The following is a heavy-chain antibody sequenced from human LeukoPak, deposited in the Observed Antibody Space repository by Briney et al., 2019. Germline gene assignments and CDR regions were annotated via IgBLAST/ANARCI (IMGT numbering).Heavy chain of an antibody. V-gene: IGHV3-48*02. D-gene: IGHD6-19*01. Sequence: GGSLRLSCAASGFTSGTYAMNWVRQAPGKGLEWVSYISSSSSTIYFPDSVKGRFTISRDNAKNSLYLQMNGLRDEDTAVYYCARDAGSGYFDYWGQGTLVTVSS. J-gene: IGHJ4*02. CDR3: ARDAGSGYFDY. CDR1: GFTSGTYA. CDR2: ISSSSSTI.